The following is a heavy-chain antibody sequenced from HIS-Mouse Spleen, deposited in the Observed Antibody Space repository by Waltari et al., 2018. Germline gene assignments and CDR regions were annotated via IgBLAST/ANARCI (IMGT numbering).Heavy chain of an antibody. CDR2: TYYSGST. J-gene: IGHJ2*01. CDR3: AREIPYSSSWYDWYFDL. CDR1: GGSISSSSYY. Sequence: QLQLQESGPGLVKPSETLSLTCTVSGGSISSSSYYWGWIRQPPGKGLEWIGSTYYSGSTYYNPSPKRRVTISVDTSKNQFSLKLSSVTAADTAVYYCAREIPYSSSWYDWYFDLWGRGTLVTVSS. D-gene: IGHD6-13*01. V-gene: IGHV4-39*07.